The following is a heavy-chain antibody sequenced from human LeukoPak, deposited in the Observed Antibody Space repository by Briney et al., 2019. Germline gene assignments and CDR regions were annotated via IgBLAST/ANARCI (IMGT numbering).Heavy chain of an antibody. V-gene: IGHV3-23*01. CDR1: GFTFSSQG. Sequence: PGGSLRPSCAASGFTFSSQGMSWVRQAPGKGLEWVSAITGSGSITYYSDSVKGRFTISRDNSKNTVYLQLNSLRVEDTAVYYCAKMQGYFDYWGQGTLVTVSS. CDR2: ITGSGSIT. CDR3: AKMQGYFDY. J-gene: IGHJ4*02.